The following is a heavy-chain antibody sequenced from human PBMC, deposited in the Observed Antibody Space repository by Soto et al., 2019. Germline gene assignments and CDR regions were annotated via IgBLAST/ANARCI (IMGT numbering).Heavy chain of an antibody. J-gene: IGHJ4*02. V-gene: IGHV3-23*01. CDR1: GFPFSNYA. CDR3: AKSLGSCSSGYCSYFDS. D-gene: IGHD3-22*01. Sequence: EVQLLESGGGLENPGGSLRLSCAASGFPFSNYAMNWVRQAPGKGLEWVSSISGSGATTYYADSVKGRFTVSRDNSKSTVYLQMNNVRAEDTAVYYCAKSLGSCSSGYCSYFDSWGQGTLLTV. CDR2: ISGSGATT.